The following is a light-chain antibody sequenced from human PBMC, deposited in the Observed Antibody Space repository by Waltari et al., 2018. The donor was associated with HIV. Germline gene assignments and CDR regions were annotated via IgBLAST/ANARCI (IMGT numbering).Light chain of an antibody. CDR1: SSNIGANYD. CDR3: QSYDGSLSGSV. J-gene: IGLJ3*02. V-gene: IGLV1-40*01. CDR2: GDS. Sequence: QSVLTQPPSVSGAPGQRVTISCTGSSSNIGANYDVHWYQQLPGTAPKLLIYGDSNRPSGVPDRFSCSKSGTSASLAITGLQADDEADYYCQSYDGSLSGSVFGGGTKLTVL.